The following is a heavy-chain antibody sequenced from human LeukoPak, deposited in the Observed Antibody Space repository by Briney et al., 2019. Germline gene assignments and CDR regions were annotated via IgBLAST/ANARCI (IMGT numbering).Heavy chain of an antibody. Sequence: ASVKVSCKASGYTFTSYGISWVRQAPGQGLEWMGWISAYNGNTNYAQKLQGRVTMTTDTSTSTAYMELRSLRSDDTAVYYCASGRKNYYDSSGCYTDAFDIWGQGTMVTVSS. CDR2: ISAYNGNT. V-gene: IGHV1-18*01. CDR3: ASGRKNYYDSSGCYTDAFDI. CDR1: GYTFTSYG. J-gene: IGHJ3*02. D-gene: IGHD3-22*01.